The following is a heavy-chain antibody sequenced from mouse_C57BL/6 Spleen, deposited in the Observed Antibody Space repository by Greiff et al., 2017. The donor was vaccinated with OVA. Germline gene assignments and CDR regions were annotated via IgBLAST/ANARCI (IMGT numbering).Heavy chain of an antibody. J-gene: IGHJ4*01. CDR1: GFSLTSYG. CDR2: IWSGGST. CDR3: AKGAYDGYAMDY. V-gene: IGHV2-4*01. D-gene: IGHD2-12*01. Sequence: VKLQESGPGLVQPSQSLSITCTVSGFSLTSYGVHWVRQPPGKGLEWLGVIWSGGSTDYNAAFISRLSISKDNSKSQVFFKMNSLQADDTAIYYCAKGAYDGYAMDYWGQGTSVTVSS.